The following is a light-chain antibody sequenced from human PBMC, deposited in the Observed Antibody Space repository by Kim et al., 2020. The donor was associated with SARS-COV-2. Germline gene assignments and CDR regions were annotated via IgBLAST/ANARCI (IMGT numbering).Light chain of an antibody. CDR2: DVS. CDR1: SSDVGGYNY. CDR3: SSYTTSSTWV. V-gene: IGLV2-14*03. J-gene: IGLJ3*02. Sequence: GQSITIPCTGTSSDVGGYNYVSWYQHLPGKAPKLMIYDVSKRPSGVSNRFSGSKSGNTASLTISGLQAEDEADYYCSSYTTSSTWVFGGGTKLTVL.